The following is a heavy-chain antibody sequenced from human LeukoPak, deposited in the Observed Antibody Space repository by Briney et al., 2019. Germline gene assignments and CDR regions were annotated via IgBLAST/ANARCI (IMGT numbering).Heavy chain of an antibody. V-gene: IGHV3-48*02. CDR2: ISTINTI. CDR3: AREGFYSGYDR. D-gene: IGHD5-12*01. CDR1: GFTFSTYS. J-gene: IGHJ4*02. Sequence: GGSLRLSCAASGFTFSTYSMNWVRHAPGKGLEWVSYISTINTISYADSVKGRFTISRDNVRKSLYLQMDSLRDEDTAVYYCAREGFYSGYDRWGQGTLVTVSS.